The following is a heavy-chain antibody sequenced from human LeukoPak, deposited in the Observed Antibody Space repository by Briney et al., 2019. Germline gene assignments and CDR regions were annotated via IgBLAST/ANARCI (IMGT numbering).Heavy chain of an antibody. CDR2: ISSSSTYI. V-gene: IGHV3-21*01. J-gene: IGHJ4*02. CDR1: GFTFTDYS. CDR3: ARGGRSTYFDWSPDY. D-gene: IGHD3-9*01. Sequence: GGSLRLSCAASGFTFTDYSMNWVRQAPGKGLEWVSSISSSSTYIYYADSVKGRFTISRDNARNSLYLQMNSLRAEDTAVYYCARGGRSTYFDWSPDYWGQGTLVTVSS.